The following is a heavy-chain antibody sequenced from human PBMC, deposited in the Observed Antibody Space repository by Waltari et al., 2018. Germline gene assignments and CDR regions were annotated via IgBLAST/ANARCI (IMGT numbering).Heavy chain of an antibody. Sequence: QGQLQQSGPGQVKPSETLSLPCAVSGGSLRRWYYWGWIRQPLGKGLEWMGSVSHSGSTYYNPSLKSRVTISIHMSKHQFSLELRSVTAADTAVYFCASDLGGTAVATDAFDIWGQGTMVIVSS. CDR3: ASDLGGTAVATDAFDI. CDR1: GGSLRRWYY. D-gene: IGHD6-19*01. J-gene: IGHJ3*02. V-gene: IGHV4-38-2*01. CDR2: VSHSGST.